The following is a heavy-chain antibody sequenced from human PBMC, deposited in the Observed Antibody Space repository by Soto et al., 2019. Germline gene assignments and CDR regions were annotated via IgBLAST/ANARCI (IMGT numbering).Heavy chain of an antibody. CDR2: INPNSGGT. V-gene: IGHV1-2*04. CDR3: ARADTPIAVAEIGVFDY. CDR1: GYTFTGYY. D-gene: IGHD6-19*01. J-gene: IGHJ4*02. Sequence: ASVKVSCKASGYTFTGYYMHWVRQAPGQGLEWMGWINPNSGGTNYAQKFQGWVTMTRDTSISTAYMELSRLRSDDTAVYYCARADTPIAVAEIGVFDYWGQGTLVTVSS.